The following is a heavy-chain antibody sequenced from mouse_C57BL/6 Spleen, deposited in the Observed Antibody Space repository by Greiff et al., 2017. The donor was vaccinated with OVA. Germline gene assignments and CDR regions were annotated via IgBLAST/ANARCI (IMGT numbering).Heavy chain of an antibody. V-gene: IGHV1-72*01. CDR1: GYTFTSYW. CDR3: AREGLWYFDV. J-gene: IGHJ1*03. D-gene: IGHD3-1*01. Sequence: VQLQQPGAELVKPGASVKLSCKASGYTFTSYWMHWVKQRPGRGLGWIGRIDPNSGGTKYNEKFKSKATLTVDKPSSTAYMQLSSLTSEDSAVYYCAREGLWYFDVWGTGTTVTVSS. CDR2: IDPNSGGT.